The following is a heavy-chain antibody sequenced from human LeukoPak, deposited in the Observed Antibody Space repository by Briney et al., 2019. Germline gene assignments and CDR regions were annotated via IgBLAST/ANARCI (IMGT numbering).Heavy chain of an antibody. CDR2: IKQDGSEK. CDR3: ARTPQGYYYDRGYYYYYYMDV. V-gene: IGHV3-7*01. CDR1: GFTFSSYG. D-gene: IGHD3-22*01. Sequence: PGGSLRLSCAASGFTFSSYGMHWVRQASGKGLEWVANIKQDGSEKYYVDSVKGRFTISRDNAKNSLYLQMNSLRAEDTAVYYCARTPQGYYYDRGYYYYYYMDVWGIGTTVTVSS. J-gene: IGHJ6*03.